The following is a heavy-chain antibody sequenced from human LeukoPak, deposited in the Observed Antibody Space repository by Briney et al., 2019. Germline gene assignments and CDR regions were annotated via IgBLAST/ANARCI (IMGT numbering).Heavy chain of an antibody. CDR2: TYYRSKWYN. CDR3: ARAAIAVAGTEVFYHFGY. V-gene: IGHV6-1*01. D-gene: IGHD6-19*01. J-gene: IGHJ4*02. CDR1: GDSVSSNSAA. Sequence: SQTLSLTCAISGDSVSSNSAAWNWIRQSPSRGLEWLGRTYYRSKWYNDYAVSVKSRITINPDTSKNQFSLQLNSVTPEDTAVYYCARAAIAVAGTEVFYHFGYWGQGTLVTVSS.